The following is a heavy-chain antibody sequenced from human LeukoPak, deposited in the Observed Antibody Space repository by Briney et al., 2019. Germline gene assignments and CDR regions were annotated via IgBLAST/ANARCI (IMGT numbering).Heavy chain of an antibody. CDR1: GGSISSYY. J-gene: IGHJ4*02. V-gene: IGHV4-59*01. Sequence: SETLSLTCTVSGGSISSYYWSWIRQPPGRGLEWIGYIYYSGSTNYNPSLKSRVTISVDTSKNQFSLKLSSVTAADTAVYYCARDPSSSWYRLPGHFDYWGQGTLVTVSS. D-gene: IGHD6-13*01. CDR2: IYYSGST. CDR3: ARDPSSSWYRLPGHFDY.